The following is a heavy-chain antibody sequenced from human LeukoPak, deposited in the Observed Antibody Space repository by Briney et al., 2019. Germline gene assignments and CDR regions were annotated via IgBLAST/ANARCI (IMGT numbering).Heavy chain of an antibody. Sequence: ASVKVSCKASGYTFTGYYMHWVRQAPGQGLEWMGWINPNSGGTNYAQKFQGRVTMTRDTSISTAYMELSRLRSDDTAVYYCARGGLVYYGSGRGYFDYWGQGTLVTVSS. J-gene: IGHJ4*02. CDR2: INPNSGGT. D-gene: IGHD3-10*01. CDR1: GYTFTGYY. CDR3: ARGGLVYYGSGRGYFDY. V-gene: IGHV1-2*02.